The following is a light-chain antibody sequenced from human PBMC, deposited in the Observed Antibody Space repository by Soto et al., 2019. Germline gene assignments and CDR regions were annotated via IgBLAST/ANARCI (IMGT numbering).Light chain of an antibody. CDR2: EGS. Sequence: QSALTQPASVSGSPGQSITISCTGTSSDVGSSILVSWYQQHPGKAPKLMIYEGSKRPSGVSNRFSGSKSGNTASLTISGLQAEDEAEYYCCSYAGSSTFVVFGGGTKLTVL. CDR1: SSDVGSSIL. V-gene: IGLV2-23*03. J-gene: IGLJ2*01. CDR3: CSYAGSSTFVV.